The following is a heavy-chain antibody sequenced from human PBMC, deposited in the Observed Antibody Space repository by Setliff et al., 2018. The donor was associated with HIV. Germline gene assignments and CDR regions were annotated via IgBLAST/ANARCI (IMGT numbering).Heavy chain of an antibody. CDR3: AARPGVDSSGYYDYYYMDV. CDR2: INPGGGST. J-gene: IGHJ6*03. V-gene: IGHV1-46*01. Sequence: ASVKVSCKASGYTFTYYYMHWVRQAPGQGLEWMGIINPGGGSTSFAQKFQERVTITRDMSTSTSYMELTNLRSEDTAVYYCAARPGVDSSGYYDYYYMDVWAKGTTVTVSS. D-gene: IGHD3-22*01. CDR1: GYTFTYYY.